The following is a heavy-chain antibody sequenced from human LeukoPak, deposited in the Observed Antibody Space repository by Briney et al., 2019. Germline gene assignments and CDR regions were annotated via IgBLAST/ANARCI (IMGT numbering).Heavy chain of an antibody. V-gene: IGHV4-30-4*01. J-gene: IGHJ4*02. CDR2: IYYSGST. Sequence: SETLSLTCTVSGDSINSLDLWSWVRQPPGKGLEWIGYIYYSGSTYYNPSLKSRVTISVDTSKNQFSLKLSSVTAADTAVYYCARAMITFGGVIVKGYYFDYWGQGTLVTVSS. D-gene: IGHD3-16*02. CDR3: ARAMITFGGVIVKGYYFDY. CDR1: GDSINSLDL.